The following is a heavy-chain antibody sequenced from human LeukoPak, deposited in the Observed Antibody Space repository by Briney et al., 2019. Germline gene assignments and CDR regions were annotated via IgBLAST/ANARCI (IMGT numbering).Heavy chain of an antibody. J-gene: IGHJ4*02. D-gene: IGHD6-13*01. CDR2: ISAYNGNT. CDR3: ATDIAAAGPNAFAY. CDR1: GYTFTSYG. V-gene: IGHV1-18*01. Sequence: ASVKVSCKASGYTFTSYGISWVRQAPGQGLEWMGWISAYNGNTNYAQKLQGRVTMTTDTSTSTAYMELRSLRSDDTAVYYCATDIAAAGPNAFAYWGQGTLVTVSS.